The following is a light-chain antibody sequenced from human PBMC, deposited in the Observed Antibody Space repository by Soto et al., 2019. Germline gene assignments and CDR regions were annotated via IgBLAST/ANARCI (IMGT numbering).Light chain of an antibody. J-gene: IGLJ1*01. Sequence: QSALTQPRSVSASPGQSVTISCTGTSSDVGGYNFVSWYQQHPGKAPKLMIYDVTKRPSGVPDRFSGSKSGNTASLIISRLQTEDEADYYCVSFTSSTTYVFGSGTKLTVL. V-gene: IGLV2-11*01. CDR2: DVT. CDR3: VSFTSSTTYV. CDR1: SSDVGGYNF.